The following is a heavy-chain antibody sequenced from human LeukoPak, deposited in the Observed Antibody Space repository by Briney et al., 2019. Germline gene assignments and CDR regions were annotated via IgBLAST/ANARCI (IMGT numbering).Heavy chain of an antibody. CDR3: ARKTSFDY. Sequence: GGSLRLSCAASGFTFRNYVMSWVRQAPGKGLEWVAAISGSDGSTWYADSVKGRFTISRDNAKNSLYLQMNSLRDEDTAVYYCARKTSFDYWGQGTLVTVSS. CDR2: ISGSDGST. V-gene: IGHV3-23*01. CDR1: GFTFRNYV. J-gene: IGHJ4*02.